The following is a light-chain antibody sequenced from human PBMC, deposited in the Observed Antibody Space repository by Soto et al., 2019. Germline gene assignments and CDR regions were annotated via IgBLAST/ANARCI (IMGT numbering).Light chain of an antibody. J-gene: IGLJ2*01. V-gene: IGLV6-57*04. CDR3: QSYDTNNHVI. Sequence: VLAQPHSLSESPGKTITISCTRSSGSIASSYVQWYQLRPGSAPTTVIYEDNQRPSGVPDRFSGSIDSSSNSASLSISGLKTEDEADYYCQSYDTNNHVIFGGGTKVTVL. CDR2: EDN. CDR1: SGSIASSY.